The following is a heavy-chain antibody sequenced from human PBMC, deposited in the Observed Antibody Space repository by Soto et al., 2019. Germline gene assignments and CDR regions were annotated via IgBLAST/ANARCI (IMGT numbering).Heavy chain of an antibody. J-gene: IGHJ6*02. Sequence: GGSLRLSCAASGFTFSSYSMNWVRQAPGKGLEWVSSISSSSSYIYYADSVKGRLTISRDNAKNSLYLQMNSLRAEDTAVYYCAREMIYYGSGSSKGFYYYGMDVWGQGTTVTVSS. V-gene: IGHV3-21*01. CDR1: GFTFSSYS. CDR2: ISSSSSYI. D-gene: IGHD3-10*01. CDR3: AREMIYYGSGSSKGFYYYGMDV.